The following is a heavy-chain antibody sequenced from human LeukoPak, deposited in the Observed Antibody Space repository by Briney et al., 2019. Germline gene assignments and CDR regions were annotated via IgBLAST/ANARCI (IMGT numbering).Heavy chain of an antibody. CDR3: ARHLGGSHSPFDY. Sequence: GGSLRLSCAASGFTFSSNTMNWVRQAPGKGLEWVSSISSSSSYMNYADSVRGRFTISRDNAKNSLYLQMNSLRAEDTAVYYCARHLGGSHSPFDYWGQGTLVTVSS. D-gene: IGHD1-26*01. V-gene: IGHV3-21*04. CDR2: ISSSSSYM. CDR1: GFTFSSNT. J-gene: IGHJ4*02.